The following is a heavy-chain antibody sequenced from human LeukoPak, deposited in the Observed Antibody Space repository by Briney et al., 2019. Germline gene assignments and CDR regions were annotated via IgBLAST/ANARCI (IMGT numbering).Heavy chain of an antibody. J-gene: IGHJ4*02. CDR2: ITGDGGTT. CDR1: GFTFGDYT. V-gene: IGHV3-43*02. CDR3: AKGHFGAGHY. D-gene: IGHD3-3*01. Sequence: GGSLRLSCAASGFTFGDYTMHWFRHPPGRGLQWVSLITGDGGTTSYAGSVKGRFTISRDNSKNSLYLHMNSLRNEDTALYYSAKGHFGAGHYWGQGTLVTVSS.